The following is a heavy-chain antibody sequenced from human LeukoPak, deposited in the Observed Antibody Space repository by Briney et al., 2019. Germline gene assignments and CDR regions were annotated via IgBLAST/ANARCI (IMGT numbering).Heavy chain of an antibody. D-gene: IGHD3-22*01. J-gene: IGHJ4*02. CDR2: ISYDGSNK. Sequence: GGSLRLSCAASGFTFRNYAMHWVRQAPGKGLEWVAVISYDGSNKYYADSVKGRFTISRDNSKNTLYLQMNSLRAEDTAVYYCASGMIVATRGYWGQGALVTVSS. V-gene: IGHV3-30-3*01. CDR3: ASGMIVATRGY. CDR1: GFTFRNYA.